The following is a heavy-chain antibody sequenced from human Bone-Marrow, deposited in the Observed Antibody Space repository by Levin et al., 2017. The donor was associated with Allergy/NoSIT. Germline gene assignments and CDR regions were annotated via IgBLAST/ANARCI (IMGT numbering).Heavy chain of an antibody. J-gene: IGHJ6*04. CDR1: GFTFSSYG. CDR2: ISYDGSNK. Sequence: GGSLRLSCAASGFTFSSYGMHWVRQAPGKGLEWVAVISYDGSNKYYADSVTGRFTISRDNSKNTLYLQMNSLRAEDTAVYYCATAPELSGSYFIYGMDGWGRGTTVTVSS. CDR3: ATAPELSGSYFIYGMDG. V-gene: IGHV3-30*03. D-gene: IGHD1-26*01.